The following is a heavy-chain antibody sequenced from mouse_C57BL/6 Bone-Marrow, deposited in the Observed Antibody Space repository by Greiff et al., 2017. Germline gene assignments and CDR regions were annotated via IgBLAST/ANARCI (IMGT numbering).Heavy chain of an antibody. CDR3: ARHENDVPYDAMDY. CDR2: ISSGGSYT. J-gene: IGHJ4*01. V-gene: IGHV5-6*01. CDR1: GFTFSSYG. Sequence: EVKLVESGGDLVKPGGSLKLSCAASGFTFSSYGMSWVRQTPDKRLEWVATISSGGSYTFYPDSVKGRSTISRDNAKNTLYLQMSSLKAEDTTIYYCARHENDVPYDAMDYWGQGTSVTVSS. D-gene: IGHD2-12*01.